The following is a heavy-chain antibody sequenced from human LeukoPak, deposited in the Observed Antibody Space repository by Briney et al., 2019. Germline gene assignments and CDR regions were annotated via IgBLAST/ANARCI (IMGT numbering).Heavy chain of an antibody. V-gene: IGHV1-46*01. CDR1: GYTFASYY. CDR2: INPSGGTT. Sequence: GASVKVSCKASGYTFASYYMHWVRQAPGQGLEWMGIINPSGGTTTYAQKFQGRVTITTDESTSTAYMELSSLRSEDTAVYYCARGPIINYYMDVWGKGTTVTVSS. J-gene: IGHJ6*03. CDR3: ARGPIINYYMDV.